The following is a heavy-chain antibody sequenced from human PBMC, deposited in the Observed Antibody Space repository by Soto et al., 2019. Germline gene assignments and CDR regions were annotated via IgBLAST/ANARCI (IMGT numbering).Heavy chain of an antibody. J-gene: IGHJ4*02. Sequence: EVQLVESGGGLVQPGGSVRLSCAASGVTVRTNYLSWVRQAPEKGLEWVSAIYSDGSTYYADSVKGRFTISRDNSKNTLYLQMDSLRAEDTAVYYCASDHGPSWPLHWGQGTLVIVSS. CDR2: IYSDGST. CDR1: GVTVRTNY. CDR3: ASDHGPSWPLH. D-gene: IGHD2-2*01. V-gene: IGHV3-66*01.